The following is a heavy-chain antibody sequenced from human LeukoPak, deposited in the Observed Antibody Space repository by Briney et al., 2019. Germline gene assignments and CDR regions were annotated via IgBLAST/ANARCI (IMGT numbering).Heavy chain of an antibody. V-gene: IGHV5-51*01. CDR3: ARQRYFAWFDAFDI. Sequence: GESLKISCKVSGYNFTSYWIGWVRQMPGKGLEWMGNIYPGDSDTRYRPSLQGQVTISGDKSINTVYLQWNSLKASDTAMYYCARQRYFAWFDAFDIWGQGTMVTVSS. D-gene: IGHD3-9*01. J-gene: IGHJ3*02. CDR1: GYNFTSYW. CDR2: IYPGDSDT.